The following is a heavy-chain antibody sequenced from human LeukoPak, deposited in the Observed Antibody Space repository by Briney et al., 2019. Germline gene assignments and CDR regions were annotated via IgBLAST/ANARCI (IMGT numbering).Heavy chain of an antibody. Sequence: ASVKVSCKASGYTFTSYGISWVRQAPGQGLEWMGWISAYNGNTNYAQKLQGRVTMTTDTSTSTAYMELRSLRSDDTAVYYCARDRVGNNYDFCSGHPAEYFQHWGQGTLVTVSS. J-gene: IGHJ1*01. CDR3: ARDRVGNNYDFCSGHPAEYFQH. V-gene: IGHV1-18*01. CDR2: ISAYNGNT. D-gene: IGHD3-3*01. CDR1: GYTFTSYG.